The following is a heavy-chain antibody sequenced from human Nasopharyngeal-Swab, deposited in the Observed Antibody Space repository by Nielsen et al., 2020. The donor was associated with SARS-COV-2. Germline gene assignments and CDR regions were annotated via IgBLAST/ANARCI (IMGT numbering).Heavy chain of an antibody. CDR1: GYTFTSYG. CDR2: ISAYNGNT. D-gene: IGHD3-22*01. V-gene: IGHV1-18*01. CDR3: ARDRLTSQYYYDSSGYGY. Sequence: ASVKVSCKASGYTFTSYGISWVRQAPGQGLEWMGWISAYNGNTNYAQKLQGRVTMTTDTSTSTAYMELRSLRSDDTAVCYCARDRLTSQYYYDSSGYGYWGQGTLVTVSS. J-gene: IGHJ4*02.